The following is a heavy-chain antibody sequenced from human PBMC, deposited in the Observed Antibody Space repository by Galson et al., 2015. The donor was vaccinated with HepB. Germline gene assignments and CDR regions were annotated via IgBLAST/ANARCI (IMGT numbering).Heavy chain of an antibody. D-gene: IGHD3-3*01. Sequence: ETLSLTCTVSGGSISTYYWSWIRRSPGKGLEWIGSIYYSGSTYYNPSLKSRVTISVDTSKNQFSLKLSSVTAADTAVYYCARDSYDFWSGPQNDYWGQGTLVTVSS. CDR2: IYYSGST. CDR1: GGSISTYY. J-gene: IGHJ4*02. V-gene: IGHV4-59*12. CDR3: ARDSYDFWSGPQNDY.